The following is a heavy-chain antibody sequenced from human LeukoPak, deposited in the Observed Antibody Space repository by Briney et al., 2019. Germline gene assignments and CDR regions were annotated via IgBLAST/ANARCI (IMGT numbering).Heavy chain of an antibody. J-gene: IGHJ4*02. D-gene: IGHD3-22*01. CDR2: ITPIFGTA. V-gene: IGHV1-69*01. CDR1: GGTFSRYT. CDR3: ARDAAIYDSGAYYYLW. Sequence: SVKVSCKASGGTFSRYTISWVRQAPGQGLEWMGGITPIFGTANYAQKFQGRVTITADESTRTAYMELRSLKSEDTAVYYCARDAAIYDSGAYYYLWWGQGTLVTVSS.